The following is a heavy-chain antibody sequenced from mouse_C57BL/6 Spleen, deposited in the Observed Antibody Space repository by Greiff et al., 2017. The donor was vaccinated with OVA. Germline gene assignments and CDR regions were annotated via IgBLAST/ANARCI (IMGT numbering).Heavy chain of an antibody. V-gene: IGHV1-81*01. CDR3: ARYGDYGNYPYYYAMDY. D-gene: IGHD2-1*01. J-gene: IGHJ4*01. CDR1: GYTFTSYG. CDR2: IYPRSGNT. Sequence: VKLVESGAELARPGASVKLSCKASGYTFTSYGISWVKQRTGQGLEWIGEIYPRSGNTYYNEKFKGKATLTADKSSSTAYMELRSLTSEDSAVYFCARYGDYGNYPYYYAMDYWGQGTSVTVSS.